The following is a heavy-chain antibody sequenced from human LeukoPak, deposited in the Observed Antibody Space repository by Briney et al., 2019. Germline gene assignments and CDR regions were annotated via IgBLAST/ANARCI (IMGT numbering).Heavy chain of an antibody. CDR2: INWNGGST. CDR3: ARAGANYYDGSGYYSDAFDI. V-gene: IGHV3-20*04. J-gene: IGHJ3*02. D-gene: IGHD3-22*01. Sequence: GGSLRLSCAASGFTFDDDGMSWVRQAPGKGLEWVSGINWNGGSTGYADSVKGRFTISRDNAKNSLYLQMNSLRAEDTALYYCARAGANYYDGSGYYSDAFDIWGQGTMVTVSS. CDR1: GFTFDDDG.